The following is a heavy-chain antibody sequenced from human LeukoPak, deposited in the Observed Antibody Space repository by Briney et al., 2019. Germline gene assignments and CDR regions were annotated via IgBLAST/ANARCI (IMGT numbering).Heavy chain of an antibody. Sequence: SETLSLTCTVSGDSITTTNYYWGWIRQPPGKGLEWIGNIFYSGSTYYSPSLKSRVTISLDTSRNQFSLKLNSVTAADTAVYCCAKSNGYSLVDIWGQGTMVIVS. V-gene: IGHV4-39*07. D-gene: IGHD5-12*01. J-gene: IGHJ3*02. CDR1: GDSITTTNYY. CDR3: AKSNGYSLVDI. CDR2: IFYSGST.